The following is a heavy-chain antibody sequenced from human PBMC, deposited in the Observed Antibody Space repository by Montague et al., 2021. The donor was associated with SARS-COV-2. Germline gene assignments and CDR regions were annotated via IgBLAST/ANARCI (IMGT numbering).Heavy chain of an antibody. J-gene: IGHJ6*02. D-gene: IGHD2/OR15-2a*01. CDR2: IYLIGST. V-gene: IGHV4-4*07. CDR3: ARDHMNIVFMVYYYDMDV. Sequence: SETLSLTCTVSGGSISSYYWSWIRQPAGKGLEWIGRIYLIGSTKYNPSLKSRVTISVDTSKNQFPLKLSSVTAADTAVYYCARDHMNIVFMVYYYDMDVWGQGTTVTVSS. CDR1: GGSISSYY.